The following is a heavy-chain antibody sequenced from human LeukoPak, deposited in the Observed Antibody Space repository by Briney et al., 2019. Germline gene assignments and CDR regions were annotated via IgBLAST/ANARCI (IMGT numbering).Heavy chain of an antibody. V-gene: IGHV4-61*02. Sequence: SQTLSLTCTVSGGSISSGSYYWSWIRQPAGKGLEWIGRIYTSGSTNYNPSLKSRVTISVDTSKNQFSLKLSSVTAADTAVYCCARVSGAHNWNDIAFDIWGQGTMVTVSS. D-gene: IGHD1-20*01. J-gene: IGHJ3*02. CDR2: IYTSGST. CDR3: ARVSGAHNWNDIAFDI. CDR1: GGSISSGSYY.